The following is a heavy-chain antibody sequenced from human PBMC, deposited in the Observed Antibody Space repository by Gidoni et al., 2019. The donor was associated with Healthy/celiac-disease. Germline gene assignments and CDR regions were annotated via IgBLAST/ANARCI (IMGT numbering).Heavy chain of an antibody. CDR3: ARDNWNDVYYFDY. D-gene: IGHD1-20*01. Sequence: QVQLVQSGAEVKKPGSSVKVSCKASGGTFSSYAISWVRQAPGQGLEWMGRIIPILGIANYAQKFQGRVTITADKSTSTAYMELSSLRSEDTAVYYCARDNWNDVYYFDYWGQGTLVTVSS. J-gene: IGHJ4*02. CDR1: GGTFSSYA. V-gene: IGHV1-69*04. CDR2: IIPILGIA.